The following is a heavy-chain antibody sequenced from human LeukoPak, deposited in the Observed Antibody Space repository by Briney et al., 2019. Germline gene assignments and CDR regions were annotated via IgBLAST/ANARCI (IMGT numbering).Heavy chain of an antibody. V-gene: IGHV3-33*06. Sequence: PGRSLTLSCAPSGLTFSSYGMHWVRPAPGKGLEWVTVIWYDGSNKYYADPVKGRFTISRDNSKNTLYLQMNSLRVEDTDVYYCAKLGCSSTRCYIHYWGQGTMVTVSS. CDR3: AKLGCSSTRCYIHY. J-gene: IGHJ4*02. CDR1: GLTFSSYG. CDR2: IWYDGSNK. D-gene: IGHD2-2*01.